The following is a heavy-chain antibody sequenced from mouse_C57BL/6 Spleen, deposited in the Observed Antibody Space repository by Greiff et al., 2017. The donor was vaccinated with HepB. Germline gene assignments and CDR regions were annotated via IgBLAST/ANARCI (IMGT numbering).Heavy chain of an antibody. J-gene: IGHJ1*03. D-gene: IGHD1-1*01. V-gene: IGHV5-17*01. CDR1: GFTFSDYG. Sequence: EVQGVESGGGLVKPGGSLKLSCAASGFTFSDYGMHWVRQAPEKGLEWVAYISSGSSTIYYADTVKGRFTISRDNAKNTLFLQMTSLRSEDTAMYYCASFYYGSSYVEYFDVWGTGTTVTVSS. CDR2: ISSGSSTI. CDR3: ASFYYGSSYVEYFDV.